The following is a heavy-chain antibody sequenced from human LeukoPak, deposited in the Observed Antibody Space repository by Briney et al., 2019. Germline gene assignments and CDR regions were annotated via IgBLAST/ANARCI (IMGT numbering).Heavy chain of an antibody. D-gene: IGHD6-19*01. Sequence: GGSLRLSCAASGFTFSSYAMHWVRQAPGKGLEYVSAISSNGGSTYYANSVKGRFTISRDNSKSTLYLQMGSLRAEDMAVYYCARDTQQWLVEGGYFDYWGQGTLVTVSS. CDR2: ISSNGGST. V-gene: IGHV3-64*01. CDR3: ARDTQQWLVEGGYFDY. J-gene: IGHJ4*02. CDR1: GFTFSSYA.